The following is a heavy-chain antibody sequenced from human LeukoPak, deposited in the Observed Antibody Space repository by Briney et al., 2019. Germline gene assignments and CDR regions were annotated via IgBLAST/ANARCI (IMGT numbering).Heavy chain of an antibody. J-gene: IGHJ4*02. CDR1: GGSISSYY. D-gene: IGHD1-26*01. V-gene: IGHV4-59*01. CDR3: ARVGSGSYIDY. CDR2: IYYSGST. Sequence: SETLSLTCTVSGGSISSYYWSWIRQPPGKGLEWIGYIYYSGSTNYNPSLKSRDTISVDTSKNQFSLKLSSVTAADTAVYYCARVGSGSYIDYWGQGTLVTVSS.